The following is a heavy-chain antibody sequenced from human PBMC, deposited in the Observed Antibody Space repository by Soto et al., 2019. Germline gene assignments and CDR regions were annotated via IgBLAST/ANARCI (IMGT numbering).Heavy chain of an antibody. D-gene: IGHD3-22*01. V-gene: IGHV1-69*06. J-gene: IGHJ2*01. CDR1: EDTFRNYA. CDR2: IIHIFGRA. Sequence: QVELVQSGAEVKKPGSSVKVSCQASEDTFRNYAISWVRQAPRQGLEWMGGIIHIFGRANSAQKFQGRVTITADTSANKVYLELSSLRSEDTAVYYCASTKYDSSAYYYWYLGLWGRGTLVTVSS. CDR3: ASTKYDSSAYYYWYLGL.